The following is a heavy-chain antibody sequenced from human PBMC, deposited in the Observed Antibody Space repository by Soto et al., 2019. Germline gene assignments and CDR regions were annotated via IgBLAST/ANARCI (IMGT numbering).Heavy chain of an antibody. D-gene: IGHD3-10*01. CDR2: ISHDGSKT. J-gene: IGHJ4*02. Sequence: AGGSLRLSCAASGFIFSAYAMHWVRQAPGKGLEWVAVISHDGSKTYYAASVKGRFTISRVNSSNTLYLQINSLRPEETAVYFCVRDTYYYGSGTDYNFDYWGQGALFTVSS. CDR1: GFIFSAYA. V-gene: IGHV3-30-3*01. CDR3: VRDTYYYGSGTDYNFDY.